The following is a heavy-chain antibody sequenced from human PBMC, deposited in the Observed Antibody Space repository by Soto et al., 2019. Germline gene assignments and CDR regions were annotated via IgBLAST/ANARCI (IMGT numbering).Heavy chain of an antibody. CDR3: ARDKIKGAPDYLDS. J-gene: IGHJ4*02. CDR1: GFTFSANA. D-gene: IGHD1-26*01. Sequence: QEQLVESGGDVVQPGRSLTLSCAASGFTFSANAMHWVRQAPGKGLEWVAVIAYDGTIKIYRDSVKGRFTISRDDSKSTLYLPMHSLRPEDTAVYYCARDKIKGAPDYLDSWGQGTLVTVSS. CDR2: IAYDGTIK. V-gene: IGHV3-30-3*01.